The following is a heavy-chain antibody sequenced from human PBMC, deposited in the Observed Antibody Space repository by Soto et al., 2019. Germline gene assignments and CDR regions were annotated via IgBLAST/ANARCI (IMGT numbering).Heavy chain of an antibody. CDR2: INAGNGNT. Sequence: ASVKVSCKASGYTFTSYAMHWVRQAPGQRLEWMGWINAGNGNTKYSQKFQGRVTITRDTSASTAYMELSSLRSEDTAVYYCARDIVATTRTVIDYWGQGTLVTVSS. J-gene: IGHJ4*02. V-gene: IGHV1-3*01. D-gene: IGHD5-12*01. CDR3: ARDIVATTRTVIDY. CDR1: GYTFTSYA.